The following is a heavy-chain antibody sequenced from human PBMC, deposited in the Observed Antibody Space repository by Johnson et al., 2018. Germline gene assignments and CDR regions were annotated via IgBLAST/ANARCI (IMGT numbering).Heavy chain of an antibody. Sequence: QVQLQQWGAGLLKXSETLSLTCAVYGGSFSGYYWSWIRQPPGKGLEWIGEINHSGSTNYNPSLKSRVTISVDTSKNQFSLKLSSVTAADTAVYYCARKSEGWVYGDYVYYYYYMDVWGKGTTVTVSS. CDR2: INHSGST. J-gene: IGHJ6*03. CDR3: ARKSEGWVYGDYVYYYYYMDV. D-gene: IGHD4-17*01. CDR1: GGSFSGYY. V-gene: IGHV4-34*01.